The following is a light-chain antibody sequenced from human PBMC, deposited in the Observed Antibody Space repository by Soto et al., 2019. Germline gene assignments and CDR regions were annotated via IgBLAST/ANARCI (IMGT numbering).Light chain of an antibody. Sequence: IVMTQSPVTLSVSPGQRATLSCRASQSVSRDLAWYQQKPGQAPRLLIYDASARTSDIPARFSGGGSGTEFTLTISGLQSEDFAVYYCQQYNNWPRTFGQGTKVDIK. V-gene: IGKV3-15*01. CDR1: QSVSRD. CDR2: DAS. CDR3: QQYNNWPRT. J-gene: IGKJ1*01.